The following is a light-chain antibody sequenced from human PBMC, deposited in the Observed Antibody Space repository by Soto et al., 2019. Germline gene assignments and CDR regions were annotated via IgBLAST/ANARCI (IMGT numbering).Light chain of an antibody. J-gene: IGKJ4*01. CDR2: LAS. CDR1: QSIDTY. Sequence: DIQMTQSPSSLSVYVGDRVTITCRASQSIDTYLYWYQPEPGDGPKLLIYLASDLQSRVPSRVSGSGSGTDFTLTISSLQPEDFATYYCQQSYSTPLTFGGGTKVDIK. CDR3: QQSYSTPLT. V-gene: IGKV1-39*01.